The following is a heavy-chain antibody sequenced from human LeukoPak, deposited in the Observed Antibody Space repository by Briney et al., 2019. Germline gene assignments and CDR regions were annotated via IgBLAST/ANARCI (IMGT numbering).Heavy chain of an antibody. D-gene: IGHD6-13*01. CDR2: ISGSGDNT. V-gene: IGHV3-23*01. CDR3: AKDLLISRIGAAGPFDY. CDR1: GFTFSSYA. J-gene: IGHJ4*02. Sequence: GGSLRLSCVASGFTFSSYAMNWVRQAPGKGLEWVSTISGSGDNTYHADSVRGRFTISRDSSKNTLYLQVNNLRAEDTSLYYCAKDLLISRIGAAGPFDYWGQGTLVTVSS.